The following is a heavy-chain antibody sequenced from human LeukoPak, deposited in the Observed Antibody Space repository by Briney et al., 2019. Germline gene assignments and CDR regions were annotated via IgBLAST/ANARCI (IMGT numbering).Heavy chain of an antibody. J-gene: IGHJ6*02. CDR1: GGSISSSSYY. CDR2: IYYSGST. Sequence: ASETLSLTCTVSGGSISSSSYYWGWIRQPPGKGLEWIGSIYYSGSTYYNPSLKSRVTISVDTSKNQFSLKLSSVTAADTAVYYCARDRHYYGMDVWGQGTTVTVSS. CDR3: ARDRHYYGMDV. D-gene: IGHD6-6*01. V-gene: IGHV4-39*07.